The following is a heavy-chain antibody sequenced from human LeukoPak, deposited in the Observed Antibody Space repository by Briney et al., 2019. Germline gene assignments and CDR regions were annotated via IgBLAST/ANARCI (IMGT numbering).Heavy chain of an antibody. CDR3: ASFRYPT. Sequence: PGRSLRLSCAASGFTFSSHGMHWVRQAPGKGLEWVSSISSNSDYLHYADSVKGRFTISRDNAKNSLYLQMNSLRAEDTAVYYCASFRYPTWGQGTTVTVSS. V-gene: IGHV3-21*01. CDR1: GFTFSSHG. J-gene: IGHJ6*02. CDR2: ISSNSDYL. D-gene: IGHD1-1*01.